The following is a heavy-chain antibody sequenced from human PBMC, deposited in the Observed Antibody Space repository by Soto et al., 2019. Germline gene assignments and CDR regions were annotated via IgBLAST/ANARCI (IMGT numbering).Heavy chain of an antibody. J-gene: IGHJ4*02. CDR2: FDPEDGET. CDR3: ATDRPSYSSGWYGYDY. Sequence: GASVKVSCKVSGYTLTELSMHWVRQAPGKGLEWMGGFDPEDGETIYAQKFQGRVTMTEDTSTDTAYMELSSLRSEDTAVYYCATDRPSYSSGWYGYDYWGQGTLVTVSS. V-gene: IGHV1-24*01. CDR1: GYTLTELS. D-gene: IGHD6-19*01.